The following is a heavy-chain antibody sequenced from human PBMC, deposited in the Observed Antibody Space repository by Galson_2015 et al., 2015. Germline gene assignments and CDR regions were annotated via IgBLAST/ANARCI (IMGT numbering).Heavy chain of an antibody. CDR2: ISYDGSNK. D-gene: IGHD4-17*01. J-gene: IGHJ2*01. CDR3: ARAPPGYGDYHLYWYFDL. V-gene: IGHV3-30*01. Sequence: SLRLSCAASGFTFSSYAMHWVRQAPGKGLEWVAVISYDGSNKYYADSVKGRFTISRDNSKNTLYLQMNSLRAEDTAVYYCARAPPGYGDYHLYWYFDLWGRGTLVTVSS. CDR1: GFTFSSYA.